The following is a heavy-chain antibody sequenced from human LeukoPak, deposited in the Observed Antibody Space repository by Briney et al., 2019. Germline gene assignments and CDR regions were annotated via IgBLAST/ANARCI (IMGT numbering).Heavy chain of an antibody. CDR3: ARGAGEQQLVGEGFDY. CDR2: MDPNSGNT. CDR1: GYTFTSYD. Sequence: ASVKVYCKASGYTFTSYDINWVRQATGQGLEWMGWMDPNSGNTGYAQKFQGRVTMTRNTSISTAYMELSSLRSEDTAVYYCARGAGEQQLVGEGFDYWGQGTLVTVSS. D-gene: IGHD6-13*01. J-gene: IGHJ4*02. V-gene: IGHV1-8*01.